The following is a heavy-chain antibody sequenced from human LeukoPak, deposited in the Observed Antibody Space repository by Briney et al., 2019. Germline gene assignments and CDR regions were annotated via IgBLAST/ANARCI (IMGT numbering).Heavy chain of an antibody. V-gene: IGHV3-53*01. Sequence: PGGSLRLSCAASGFTFSSYEMNWVRQAPGKGLEWVSVIYSGGSTYYADSVKGRFTISRDNSKNTLYLQMNSLRAEDTAVYYCARDLAIFGVVNNVDYWGQGTLVTVSS. CDR1: GFTFSSYE. D-gene: IGHD3-3*01. J-gene: IGHJ4*02. CDR3: ARDLAIFGVVNNVDY. CDR2: IYSGGST.